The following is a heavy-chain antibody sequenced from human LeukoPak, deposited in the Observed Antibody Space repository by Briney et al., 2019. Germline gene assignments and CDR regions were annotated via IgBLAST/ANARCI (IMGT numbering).Heavy chain of an antibody. J-gene: IGHJ4*02. Sequence: PGGSLRLSCAASGFTFSSYSMNWVRQAPGKGLEWVSSISSSSSYIYYADSVKGRFTISRDNTKNSLYLQMNSLRAEDTAVYYCARKYSSSSGVDYWGQGTLVTVSS. CDR2: ISSSSSYI. D-gene: IGHD6-6*01. CDR3: ARKYSSSSGVDY. V-gene: IGHV3-21*01. CDR1: GFTFSSYS.